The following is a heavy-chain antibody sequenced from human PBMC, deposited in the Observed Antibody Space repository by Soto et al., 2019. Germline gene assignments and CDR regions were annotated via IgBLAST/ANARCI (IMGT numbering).Heavy chain of an antibody. D-gene: IGHD6-19*01. CDR1: GGSISSYY. V-gene: IGHV4-59*12. J-gene: IGHJ5*02. Sequence: SETLSLTCTVSGGSISSYYWTWIRQPPGKGLEWIGYNYNPSLKSRVTISVATSKTQFSLKLSSVTAADTAVYYCARWRYTSDWYEDWFDPWGQGTLVTVSS. CDR3: ARWRYTSDWYEDWFDP.